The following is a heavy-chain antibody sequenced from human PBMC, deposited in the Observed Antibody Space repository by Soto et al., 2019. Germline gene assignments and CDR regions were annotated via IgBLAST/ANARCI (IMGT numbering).Heavy chain of an antibody. D-gene: IGHD1-20*01. J-gene: IGHJ5*02. CDR1: GFTFTTHW. CDR2: IRPTAHYT. CDR3: ARYNSHQSAWSFDP. V-gene: IGHV1-46*01. Sequence: ASVKVSCKASGFTFTTHWMHWVRQAPGQGLEWMGVIRPTAHYTSYAQNFQGRFTVTRDTSTSTVYTELGSLRPEDTAGYYCARYNSHQSAWSFDPWGQANLITVSS.